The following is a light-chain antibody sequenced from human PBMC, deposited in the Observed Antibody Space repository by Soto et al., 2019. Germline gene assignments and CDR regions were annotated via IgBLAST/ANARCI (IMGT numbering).Light chain of an antibody. CDR3: QQYNNGPPAT. CDR1: QSVNSK. J-gene: IGKJ1*01. Sequence: EIVMTQSPATLSVSPGETATLSCRASQSVNSKLAWYQQKPGQAPRLLIYRASTRATDIPARFSGSGSGTEFTLTISSLQSEDFALYYCQQYNNGPPATFGQGTKVDIK. CDR2: RAS. V-gene: IGKV3-15*01.